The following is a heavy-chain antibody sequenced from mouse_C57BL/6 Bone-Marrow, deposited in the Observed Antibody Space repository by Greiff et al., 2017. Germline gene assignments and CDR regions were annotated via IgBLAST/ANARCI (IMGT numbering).Heavy chain of an antibody. J-gene: IGHJ2*01. V-gene: IGHV3-6*01. D-gene: IGHD2-5*01. Sequence: EVKLMESGPGLVKPSQSLSLTCSVTGYSITSGYYWNWIRQFPGNKLEWMGYISYDGSNNYNPSLKNRISITRDTSKNQFFLKLNSVTTEDTATYYCARDAYYSNYVYFDYWGQGTTLTVSS. CDR1: GYSITSGYY. CDR3: ARDAYYSNYVYFDY. CDR2: ISYDGSN.